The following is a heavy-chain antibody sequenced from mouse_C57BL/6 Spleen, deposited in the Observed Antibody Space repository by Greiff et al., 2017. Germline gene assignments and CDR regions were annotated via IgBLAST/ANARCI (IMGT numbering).Heavy chain of an antibody. D-gene: IGHD2-4*01. CDR3: ARVGLRGSYAMDY. J-gene: IGHJ4*01. CDR1: GYAFSSYW. CDR2: IYPGDGDT. V-gene: IGHV1-80*01. Sequence: QVQLKESGAELVKPGASVKISCKASGYAFSSYWMNWVKQRPGKGLEWIGQIYPGDGDTNYNGKFKGKATLTADKSSSTAYMQLSSLTSEDSAVYFCARVGLRGSYAMDYWGQGTSVTVSS.